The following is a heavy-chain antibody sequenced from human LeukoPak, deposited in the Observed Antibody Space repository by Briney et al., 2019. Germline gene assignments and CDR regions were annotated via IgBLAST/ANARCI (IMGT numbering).Heavy chain of an antibody. CDR1: GFTFTSHA. J-gene: IGHJ4*02. V-gene: IGHV3-23*01. Sequence: PGGSLRLSCAASGFTFTSHAMSWVRQAPGKGLEWVSVISGGGGSTYYADSVKGRFTISRDNSKNTLYLQMNSLRAEDTAVYYCAKGRYSGYWGQGTLVTVSS. D-gene: IGHD5-12*01. CDR3: AKGRYSGY. CDR2: ISGGGGST.